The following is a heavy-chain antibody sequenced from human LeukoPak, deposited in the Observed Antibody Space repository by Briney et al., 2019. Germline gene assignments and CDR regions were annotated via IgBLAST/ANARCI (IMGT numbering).Heavy chain of an antibody. CDR2: LYYSGTT. CDR1: GGSISSRSYY. CDR3: ARSYCSSSTCYAVGAFDL. V-gene: IGHV4-39*01. J-gene: IGHJ3*01. Sequence: SETLSLTCTVSGGSISSRSYYWGWIRQPPGKGLEWIGSLYYSGTTYYNPSHKSRVTISVDTSKNQVSLRLRSVTAADTAVYYCARSYCSSSTCYAVGAFDLWGQGTMVTVSS. D-gene: IGHD2-2*01.